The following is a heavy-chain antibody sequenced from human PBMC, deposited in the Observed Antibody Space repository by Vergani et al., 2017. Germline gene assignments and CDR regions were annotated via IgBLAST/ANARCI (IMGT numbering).Heavy chain of an antibody. CDR1: GGSITYGAFY. D-gene: IGHD3-10*01. J-gene: IGHJ6*02. CDR3: ARGARLSQYYYGSGSNKGGYYYGMDV. CDR2: INHSGST. Sequence: QVQLQESGPGLLKPSETLSLTCTVSGGSITYGAFYWGWIRQSPGKGLEWIGEINHSGSTNYNPSLKSRVTISVDTSKNQFSLKLSSVTAADTAVYYCARGARLSQYYYGSGSNKGGYYYGMDVWGQGTTVTVSS. V-gene: IGHV4-39*07.